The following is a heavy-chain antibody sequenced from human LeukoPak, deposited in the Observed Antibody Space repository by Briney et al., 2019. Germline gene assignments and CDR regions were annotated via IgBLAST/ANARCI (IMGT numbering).Heavy chain of an antibody. J-gene: IGHJ4*02. D-gene: IGHD3-22*01. CDR1: GYSISSGYY. Sequence: SETLSLTCAVSGYSISSGYYWGWIRQPPGKGLEWIGSIYHSGSTYYNPSLKSRVTISVDTSKNQFSLKLSSVTAADTAVYYCARDRYYYDSRGPRGYYFDYWGQGTLVTVSS. CDR2: IYHSGST. CDR3: ARDRYYYDSRGPRGYYFDY. V-gene: IGHV4-38-2*02.